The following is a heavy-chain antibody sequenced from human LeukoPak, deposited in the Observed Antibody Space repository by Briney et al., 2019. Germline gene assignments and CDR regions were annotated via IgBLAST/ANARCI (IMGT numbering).Heavy chain of an antibody. CDR1: GFTFSSYW. J-gene: IGHJ6*03. CDR2: INWNGGST. CDR3: ARDGFSSGYYYYMDV. D-gene: IGHD6-19*01. V-gene: IGHV3-20*04. Sequence: GGSLRLSCAASGFTFSSYWMSWVRQAPGKGLEWVSGINWNGGSTGYADSVKGRFTISRDNAKNSLYLQMNSLRAEDTALYYCARDGFSSGYYYYMDVWGKGTTVTVSS.